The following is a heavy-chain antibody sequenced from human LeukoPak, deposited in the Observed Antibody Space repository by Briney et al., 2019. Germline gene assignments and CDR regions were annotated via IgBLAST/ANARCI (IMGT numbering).Heavy chain of an antibody. CDR2: INPNSGGT. D-gene: IGHD6-19*01. CDR3: ARGSSGPD. V-gene: IGHV1-2*02. CDR1: GYTFTGYY. J-gene: IGHJ4*02. Sequence: GASVKVTCKASGYTFTGYYIHWVRQAPGQGLEWMGWINPNSGGTNYAQKFQGRVTLTGDTSITTAYMELSCLRSDDTAVYYCARGSSGPDWGQGTLVTVSS.